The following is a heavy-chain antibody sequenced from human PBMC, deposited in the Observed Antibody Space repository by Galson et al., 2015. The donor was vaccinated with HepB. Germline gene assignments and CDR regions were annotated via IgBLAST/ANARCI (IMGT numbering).Heavy chain of an antibody. CDR2: IYSGGSR. J-gene: IGHJ4*02. CDR3: ARATSGGYCSRTSCYYFDY. V-gene: IGHV3-53*01. D-gene: IGHD2-2*01. CDR1: GFTVITNY. Sequence: SLRLSCAASGFTVITNYMSWVRQAPGKGLEWVSIIYSGGSRWYADSGKGRFTISRDNSKNTVYLQMNSLRAEDTAVYYCARATSGGYCSRTSCYYFDYWGQGALVTVSS.